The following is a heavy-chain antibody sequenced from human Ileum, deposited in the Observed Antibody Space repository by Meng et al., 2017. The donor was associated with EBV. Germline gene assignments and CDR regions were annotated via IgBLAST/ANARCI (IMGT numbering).Heavy chain of an antibody. D-gene: IGHD3-10*01. V-gene: IGHV3-23*01. CDR1: GFTFSTYA. J-gene: IGHJ4*02. Sequence: EVQLLESGVGLVQPGGSLIFFWSASGFTFSTYAMSWVRQAPGKGLEWVSSITESGATTYYVDSVKGRFTTSRDNSKNTLYLQMNSLRAEDTAVYYCANRRGSGSYLLDYWGQGTLVIVS. CDR2: ITESGATT. CDR3: ANRRGSGSYLLDY.